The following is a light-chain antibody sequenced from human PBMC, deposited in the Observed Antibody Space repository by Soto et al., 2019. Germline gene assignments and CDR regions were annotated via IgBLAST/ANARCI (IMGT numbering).Light chain of an antibody. V-gene: IGKV1-17*01. CDR3: QQLYTLPFT. CDR1: QFIEDF. CDR2: AAS. Sequence: DIQVTQSPSSLSASVGDRVTITCRESQFIEDFLNWFQQRPGKAPKLLIYAASSLQSGVPSRFSGSGAGTEFTLTISGLLPEDFAAYHCQQLYTLPFTFGQGTRLEIK. J-gene: IGKJ5*01.